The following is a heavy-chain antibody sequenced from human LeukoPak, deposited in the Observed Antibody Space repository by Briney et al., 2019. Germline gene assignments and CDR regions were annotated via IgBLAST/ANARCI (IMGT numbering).Heavy chain of an antibody. V-gene: IGHV3-7*01. D-gene: IGHD6-13*01. CDR1: GFTFSSHW. CDR3: ARDSEYSSSFAFDI. J-gene: IGHJ3*02. CDR2: INQDESER. Sequence: GGSLRLSCAASGFTFSSHWMTWVRQAPGKGLEWVANINQDESERYYVDSVKGRFTISRDNAKNSLYLQMNSLRAEDTAVYYCARDSEYSSSFAFDIWGQGTMVTVSS.